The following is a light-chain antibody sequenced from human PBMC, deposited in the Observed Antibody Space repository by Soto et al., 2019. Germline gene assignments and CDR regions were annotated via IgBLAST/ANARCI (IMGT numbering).Light chain of an antibody. CDR1: SSDVGSYNR. CDR3: SSYTSSIDVV. Sequence: QSVLTQPPSVSGSPGHSVTISCTGTSSDVGSYNRVSWYQQPPGTAPKLMIYEVSNRPSGVPDRFSGSKSGNTASLTISGLQAEDEADYYCSSYTSSIDVVFGGGTKLTVL. V-gene: IGLV2-18*02. CDR2: EVS. J-gene: IGLJ2*01.